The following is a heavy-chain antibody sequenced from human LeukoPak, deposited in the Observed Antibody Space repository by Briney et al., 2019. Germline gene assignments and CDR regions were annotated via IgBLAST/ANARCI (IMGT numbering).Heavy chain of an antibody. CDR1: GGTFSSYA. D-gene: IGHD6-13*01. V-gene: IGHV1-69*05. J-gene: IGHJ5*02. Sequence: SVKVSCKASGGTFSSYAISWVRQAPGQGLEWMGGIIPIFGTANYAQKFQGRVTMTTDTSTSTAYMELRSLRSDDTAVYYCARDPGRQQLVPTWFDPWGQGTLVTVSS. CDR2: IIPIFGTA. CDR3: ARDPGRQQLVPTWFDP.